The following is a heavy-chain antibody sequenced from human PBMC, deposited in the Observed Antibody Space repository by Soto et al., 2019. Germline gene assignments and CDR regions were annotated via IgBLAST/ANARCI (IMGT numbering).Heavy chain of an antibody. J-gene: IGHJ4*02. CDR3: ERGAKQWLVSGAFDY. CDR2: INHSGST. V-gene: IGHV4-34*01. Sequence: SETLSLTCAVYGGSFSGYYWSWIRQPPGKGLEWIGEINHSGSTNYNPSLKSRVTISVDTSKNQFSLKLSSVTAADTAVYYCERGAKQWLVSGAFDYWGQGTLVTVSS. D-gene: IGHD6-19*01. CDR1: GGSFSGYY.